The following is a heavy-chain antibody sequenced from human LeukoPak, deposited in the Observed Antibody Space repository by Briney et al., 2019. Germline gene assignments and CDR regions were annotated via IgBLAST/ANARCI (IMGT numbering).Heavy chain of an antibody. CDR2: ISFDGVKT. J-gene: IGHJ6*02. Sequence: GRSLRLSCAASGFTFSSYGMHWVRQAPGKGLEWVALISFDGVKTDYADSVKGRFTISRDSSQNTLYLQMNSLRAEDTAVYYCAKDRGRSSAAYGMDVWGQGTTVTVSS. V-gene: IGHV3-30*18. CDR1: GFTFSSYG. CDR3: AKDRGRSSAAYGMDV. D-gene: IGHD6-13*01.